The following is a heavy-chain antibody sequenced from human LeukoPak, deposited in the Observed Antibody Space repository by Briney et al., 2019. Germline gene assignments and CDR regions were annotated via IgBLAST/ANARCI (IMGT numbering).Heavy chain of an antibody. CDR3: AREGIAAGGDY. Sequence: SETLSLTCTVSGGAVSGGSISTTSYNWGWIRQPPGKGLEWIGSIAYSGTTYYNPSLKSRATVSVDTSKNQLSLKLSSVTAADTAVYYCAREGIAAGGDYWGQGTLVTVSP. CDR1: GGSISTTSYN. J-gene: IGHJ4*02. CDR2: IAYSGTT. V-gene: IGHV4-39*01. D-gene: IGHD6-13*01.